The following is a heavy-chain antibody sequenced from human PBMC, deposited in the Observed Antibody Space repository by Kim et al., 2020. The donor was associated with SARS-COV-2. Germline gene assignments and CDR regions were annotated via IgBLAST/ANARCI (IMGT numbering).Heavy chain of an antibody. D-gene: IGHD3-22*01. J-gene: IGHJ4*01. CDR1: GYRFSNYG. V-gene: IGHV1-18*01. Sequence: ASVKVSCKASGYRFSNYGLVWARQAPGQGLEWMGWISSNSGHIKYAQNVQGRVTLTTDTSTNTGYMELSSLRADDTAAYYGEPFYDSNSYRRQWDWVQGT. CDR2: ISSNSGHI. CDR3: EPFYDSNSYRRQWD.